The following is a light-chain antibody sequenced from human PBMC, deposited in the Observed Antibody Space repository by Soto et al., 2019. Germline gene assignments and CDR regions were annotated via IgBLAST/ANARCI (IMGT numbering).Light chain of an antibody. Sequence: DIQMPQSPSTLSASVGDRVTITCRASQTISSWLAWYQQKPGKAPKLLIYKASTLKSGVPSRFSGSGSGTEFTLTISSLQPDDFATYYCQHYNSYSEPFGQGTKVDIK. J-gene: IGKJ1*01. CDR3: QHYNSYSEP. CDR2: KAS. CDR1: QTISSW. V-gene: IGKV1-5*03.